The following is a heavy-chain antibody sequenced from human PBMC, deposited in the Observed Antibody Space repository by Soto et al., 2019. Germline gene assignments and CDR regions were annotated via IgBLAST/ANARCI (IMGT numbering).Heavy chain of an antibody. J-gene: IGHJ4*02. Sequence: EVQLVESGGGLVQPGGSLRLSCAASGFTFSSYWMSWVRQAPGKGLEWVANIKQDGSEKYYVDSVKGRVTISRDNAKNALYLQMNSLRAEDTAVYYCAGDSGDTAMVMMGLYYWGKGTLVTVSS. CDR1: GFTFSSYW. D-gene: IGHD5-18*01. V-gene: IGHV3-7*01. CDR2: IKQDGSEK. CDR3: AGDSGDTAMVMMGLYY.